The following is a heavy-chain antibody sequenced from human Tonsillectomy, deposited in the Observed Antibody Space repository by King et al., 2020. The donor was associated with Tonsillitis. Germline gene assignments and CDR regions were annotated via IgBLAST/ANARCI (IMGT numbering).Heavy chain of an antibody. J-gene: IGHJ6*02. Sequence: VQLVESGGGLVKPGGSLRLSCAASGFTFRNAWMSWVRQAPGKGLEWVGRIKSKTDGGTTDNAAPVKGRFTISRDDSKNTLYLQMNSLKTEDTAVYYCTTDPGYGYSYYDGMDVWGQGTTVTVAS. D-gene: IGHD5-18*01. CDR3: TTDPGYGYSYYDGMDV. CDR2: IKSKTDGGTT. CDR1: GFTFRNAW. V-gene: IGHV3-15*01.